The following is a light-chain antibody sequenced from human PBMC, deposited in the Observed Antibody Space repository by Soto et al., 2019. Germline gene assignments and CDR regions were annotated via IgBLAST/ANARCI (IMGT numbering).Light chain of an antibody. CDR1: TSNIGNNF. CDR3: GTWDSLSAGRDVV. V-gene: IGLV1-51*01. CDR2: DNN. J-gene: IGLJ2*01. Sequence: QAVVTQPPSVSAAPGQKVTISCSGSTSNIGNNFVSWYQQLPGTAPKLLIYDNNKRPSGVPDRFSGSKSGTSATLAITGLQTGDEANYYCGTWDSLSAGRDVVFGGGTKLTVL.